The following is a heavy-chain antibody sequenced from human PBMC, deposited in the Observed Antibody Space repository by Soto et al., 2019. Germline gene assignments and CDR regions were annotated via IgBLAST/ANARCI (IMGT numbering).Heavy chain of an antibody. J-gene: IGHJ6*04. CDR3: ARTPEPYYYGAGRFFYGQNYYHDLQAF. D-gene: IGHD3-10*01. CDR2: INPSGGST. CDR1: GYTFTSYY. V-gene: IGHV1-46*03. Sequence: ASVKVSCKASGYTFTSYYMHWVRQAPGQGLEWMGIINPSGGSTSYAQKFQGRVTMTRDTSTSTVYMELSSLRSEDTAVYYCARTPEPYYYGAGRFFYGQNYYHDLQAFWGKGSTVPVSA.